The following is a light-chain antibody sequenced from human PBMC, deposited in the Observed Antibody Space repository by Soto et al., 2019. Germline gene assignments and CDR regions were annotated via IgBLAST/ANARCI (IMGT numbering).Light chain of an antibody. CDR1: SSDVGGYNY. V-gene: IGLV2-8*01. CDR2: EVN. J-gene: IGLJ1*01. CDR3: SSYAGSSSV. Sequence: QSVLTQPPSASGSPGQSVAISCTGTSSDVGGYNYVSWYQQHPGKAPKLMIYEVNKRPSGVPDRFSGSKSGNTASLTGSGLQAEDEADYNCSSYAGSSSVFGTGTKVTVL.